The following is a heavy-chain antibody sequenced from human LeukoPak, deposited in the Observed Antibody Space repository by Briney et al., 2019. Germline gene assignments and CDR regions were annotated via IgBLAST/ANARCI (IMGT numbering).Heavy chain of an antibody. CDR3: ARESAYSSGWFLDY. V-gene: IGHV3-74*01. J-gene: IGHJ4*02. D-gene: IGHD6-19*01. CDR2: INSDGRST. CDR1: GFTFSSYW. Sequence: GGSLRLSCAASGFTFSSYWMHWVRQAPGKGLVWVSRINSDGRSTSYADFVKGRFTISRDNDKNTLYLQMNSLRAEDTAVYYCARESAYSSGWFLDYWGQGTLVTVSS.